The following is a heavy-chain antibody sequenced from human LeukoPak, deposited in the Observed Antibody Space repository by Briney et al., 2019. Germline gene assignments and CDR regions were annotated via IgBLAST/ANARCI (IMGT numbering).Heavy chain of an antibody. D-gene: IGHD4-17*01. CDR2: IYTSGST. J-gene: IGHJ5*02. CDR1: GGSISSGSYY. V-gene: IGHV4-61*02. CDR3: ARDRWATVTYNWFDP. Sequence: SETLSLTCTVSGGSISSGSYYWRWLRQPAGKGLEWIGRIYTSGSTNYNPSLKSRVTISVDTSKNQFSLKLSSVTAADTAVYYCARDRWATVTYNWFDPWGQGTLVTVSS.